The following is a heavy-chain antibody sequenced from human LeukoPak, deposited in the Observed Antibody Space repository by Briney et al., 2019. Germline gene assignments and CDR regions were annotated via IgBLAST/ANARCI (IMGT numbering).Heavy chain of an antibody. CDR1: GFIFSSYS. CDR2: VSNDGSKN. Sequence: GGSLRLSCAASGFIFSSYSVHWVRQAPGKGLEWVAVVSNDGSKNYYADSVKGRFTISRDNSKNTLLLRMNSLRVEDTAVYFCARDSRGYKSDSSGIFQYWGQGTLVTVSS. D-gene: IGHD3-22*01. V-gene: IGHV3-30*01. CDR3: ARDSRGYKSDSSGIFQY. J-gene: IGHJ1*01.